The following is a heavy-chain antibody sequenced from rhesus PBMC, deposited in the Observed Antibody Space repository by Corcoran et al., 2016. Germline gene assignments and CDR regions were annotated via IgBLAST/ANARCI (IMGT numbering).Heavy chain of an antibody. Sequence: QVQLQESGPAVVKPSETLSLTCAVSGGSISSSNWWSWIRQSPGKRLEWIGGIDGSGGSTEYNPSLKSRVTISKDTSKNQFSLKLSSVPAADTAVYYCARAPGMAAATQYWGQGVLVTVSS. CDR2: IDGSGGST. D-gene: IGHD6-25*01. J-gene: IGHJ4*01. CDR1: GGSISSSNW. CDR3: ARAPGMAAATQY. V-gene: IGHV4-93*01.